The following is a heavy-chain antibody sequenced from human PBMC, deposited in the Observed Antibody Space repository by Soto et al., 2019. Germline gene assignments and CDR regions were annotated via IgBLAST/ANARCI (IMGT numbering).Heavy chain of an antibody. V-gene: IGHV4-59*02. D-gene: IGHD4-4*01. CDR3: ARGPDYSKVGY. CDR2: IDYNGRA. CDR1: DGSVTGYC. Sequence: QVQLQESGPGLVKPSETLPLTCSVSDGSVTGYCWSWIRQPPGKGLEWIGCIDYNGRAHYNPSLTSRVTMSLDTSNNHFSLKLSSVTTTDTAVSYCARGPDYSKVGYWGQGTLVTVSS. J-gene: IGHJ4*02.